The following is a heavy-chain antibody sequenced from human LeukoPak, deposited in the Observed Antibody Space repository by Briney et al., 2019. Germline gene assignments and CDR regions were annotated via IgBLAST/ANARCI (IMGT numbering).Heavy chain of an antibody. Sequence: SETLSLTCTVSGGSISSSSYYWGWIRQPPGKGLEWIGSIYYSGSTYYNPSLKSRVTISVDTSKNQFSLKLSSVTAADTAVYYCARSRAYLAIDYWGQGTLVTVSS. CDR1: GGSISSSSYY. V-gene: IGHV4-39*07. CDR2: IYYSGST. CDR3: ARSRAYLAIDY. J-gene: IGHJ4*02.